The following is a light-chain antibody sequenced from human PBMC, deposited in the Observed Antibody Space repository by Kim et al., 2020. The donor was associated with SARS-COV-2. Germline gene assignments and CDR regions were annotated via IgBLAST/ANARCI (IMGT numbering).Light chain of an antibody. CDR3: NSRDSNNNVV. CDR2: GKN. V-gene: IGLV3-19*01. CDR1: SLRSYY. Sequence: VDLGKTVRITCQGDSLRSYYATWYQQKPGQAPILVIYGKNNRPSGIPDRFSGASSGNTASLTITGTQAGDEADYYCNSRDSNNNVVFGGGTQLTVL. J-gene: IGLJ2*01.